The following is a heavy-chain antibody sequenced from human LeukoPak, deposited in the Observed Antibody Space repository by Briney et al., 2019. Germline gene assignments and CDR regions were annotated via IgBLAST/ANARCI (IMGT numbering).Heavy chain of an antibody. CDR3: ARGRRGPPFGF. D-gene: IGHD6-25*01. V-gene: IGHV3-64*02. CDR1: GFNFRAYG. J-gene: IGHJ4*01. CDR2: ISADGGTT. Sequence: GGSLRLSCVASGFNFRAYGMHWVRQAPGQGLEYISAISADGGTTFHAESVKGRFTISRDNSKNTLYLQMGSLRIDDSALYYCARGRRGPPFGFWGHGTLITVSS.